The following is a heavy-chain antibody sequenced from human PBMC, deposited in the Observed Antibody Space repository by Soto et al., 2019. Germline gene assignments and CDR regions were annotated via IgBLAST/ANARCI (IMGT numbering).Heavy chain of an antibody. CDR2: INSDGSGK. CDR3: ARDPAWGSLDY. D-gene: IGHD7-27*01. V-gene: IGHV3-74*01. CDR1: GFTFSSYW. J-gene: IGHJ4*02. Sequence: GGSLRLSCAASGFTFSSYWMHWVRQAPGKGLVWVSRINSDGSGKSYADSVKGRFTVSRDNAKNSLYLQMNSLRVEDTALYYCARDPAWGSLDYWGLGTLVTVSS.